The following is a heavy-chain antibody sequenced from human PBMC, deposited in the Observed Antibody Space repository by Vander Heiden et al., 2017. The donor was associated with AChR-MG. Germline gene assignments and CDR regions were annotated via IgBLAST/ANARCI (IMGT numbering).Heavy chain of an antibody. CDR2: INAGNGNT. V-gene: IGHV1-3*01. CDR3: AREGVATGMDV. J-gene: IGHJ6*02. CDR1: GYTFTSYA. D-gene: IGHD5-12*01. Sequence: QVQLVQSGAEVKKPGASVKVSCKASGYTFTSYAMHWVRQAPGQRLEWMGWINAGNGNTKYAQKFQGRVTITRDTSASTAYMELSSLRSEDTAVYYCAREGVATGMDVWGQGTTVTVSS.